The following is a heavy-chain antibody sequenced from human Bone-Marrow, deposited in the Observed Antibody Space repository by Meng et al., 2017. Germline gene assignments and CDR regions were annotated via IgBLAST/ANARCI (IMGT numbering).Heavy chain of an antibody. D-gene: IGHD6-13*01. CDR3: ARDGTGGSSSFYY. Sequence: VQLQGSGPGLVKPSQPLSLTCAVYGGSFSGYYWSWIRQPPGKGLEWIGEINHSGSTNYNPSLKSRVTISVDTSKNQFSLKLSSVTAADTAVYYCARDGTGGSSSFYYWGQGTLVTVSS. CDR1: GGSFSGYY. V-gene: IGHV4-34*09. J-gene: IGHJ4*02. CDR2: INHSGST.